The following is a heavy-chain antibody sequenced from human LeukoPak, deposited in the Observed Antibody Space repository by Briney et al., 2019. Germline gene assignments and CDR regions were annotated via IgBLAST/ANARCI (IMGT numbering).Heavy chain of an antibody. V-gene: IGHV3-33*01. CDR3: ARVSLTGGAFDI. Sequence: GGSLRLSCAAPGFTFSSYGMHWVRQAPGKGLEWVAVIWYDGSNKYYADSVKGRFTISRDNSKNTLYLQMNSLRAEDTAVYYCARVSLTGGAFDIWGQGTMVTVSS. J-gene: IGHJ3*02. CDR1: GFTFSSYG. D-gene: IGHD7-27*01. CDR2: IWYDGSNK.